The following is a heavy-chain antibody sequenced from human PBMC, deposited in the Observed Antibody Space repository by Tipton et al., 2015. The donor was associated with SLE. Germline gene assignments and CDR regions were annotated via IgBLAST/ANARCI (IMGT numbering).Heavy chain of an antibody. J-gene: IGHJ6*02. CDR3: ARGMVTWRGAILGVDV. V-gene: IGHV4-59*08. Sequence: TLSLTCTVSGGSINGYFWSWIRQPPGKELEWIGYIHYTGSSHYRASFESRVTISADTSKNQISLMLSSVTAADTALYYCARGMVTWRGAILGVDVWGQGTTVNVSS. D-gene: IGHD2-21*02. CDR2: IHYTGSS. CDR1: GGSINGYF.